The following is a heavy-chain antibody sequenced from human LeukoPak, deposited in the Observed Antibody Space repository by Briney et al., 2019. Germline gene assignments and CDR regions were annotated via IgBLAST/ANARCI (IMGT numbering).Heavy chain of an antibody. CDR1: GGSISSGGYY. D-gene: IGHD2-2*01. CDR2: IYYSGST. J-gene: IGHJ6*03. Sequence: SETLSLTCTVSGGSISSGGYYWSWVRQHPGKGLEWIGYIYYSGSTNYNPSLKSRVTISVDTSKNQFPLKLSSVTAADTAVYYCARRTVVPAASGTANHYYYYYYYMDVWGKGTTVTVSS. V-gene: IGHV4-61*08. CDR3: ARRTVVPAASGTANHYYYYYYYMDV.